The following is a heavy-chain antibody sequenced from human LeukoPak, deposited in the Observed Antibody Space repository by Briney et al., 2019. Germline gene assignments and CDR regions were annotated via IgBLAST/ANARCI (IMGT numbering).Heavy chain of an antibody. CDR3: ARVLIAAAGREDAFDI. Sequence: GGSLRLSCAASGFTFSSYWMHWVRHTPGKGLVCVSRINSDGSSTSYADSVKGRFTISRDNAKNTLYLQMNSLRAEDTAVYYCARVLIAAAGREDAFDIWGQGTMVTVSS. D-gene: IGHD6-13*01. V-gene: IGHV3-74*01. J-gene: IGHJ3*02. CDR2: INSDGSST. CDR1: GFTFSSYW.